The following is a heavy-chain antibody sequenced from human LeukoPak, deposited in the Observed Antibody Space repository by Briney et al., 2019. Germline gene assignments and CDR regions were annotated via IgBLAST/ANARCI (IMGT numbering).Heavy chain of an antibody. CDR2: IYYSGST. Sequence: SETLSLTCTVSGGSISSSSYYWGWIRQPPGKGLDWIGSIYYSGSTYYNPSLKSRVTISVDTSKNQFSLKLSSVTAADTAVYYCARLGYSAAYYYYMDVWGKGTTVTVSS. J-gene: IGHJ6*03. D-gene: IGHD1-26*01. CDR1: GGSISSSSYY. V-gene: IGHV4-39*01. CDR3: ARLGYSAAYYYYMDV.